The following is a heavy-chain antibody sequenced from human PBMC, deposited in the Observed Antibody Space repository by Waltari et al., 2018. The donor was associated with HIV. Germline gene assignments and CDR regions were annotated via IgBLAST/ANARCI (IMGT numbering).Heavy chain of an antibody. V-gene: IGHV1-69*01. D-gene: IGHD3-16*01. Sequence: QVRLVQSGPEVKRTGSSVRVSCKSSGGDFSDYGISWLRQAPGQGLQWMGEFIPYFGFANTAETLRARVSIEADESKNTVYLELRSLTVQDSATYFCARGTFYDDEVGAHRYRPFDAWGQGTPVSVSS. CDR2: FIPYFGFA. J-gene: IGHJ4*02. CDR1: GGDFSDYG. CDR3: ARGTFYDDEVGAHRYRPFDA.